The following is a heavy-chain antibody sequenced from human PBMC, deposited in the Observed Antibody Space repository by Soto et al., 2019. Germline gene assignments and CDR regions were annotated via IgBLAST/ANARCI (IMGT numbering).Heavy chain of an antibody. CDR3: ARGGSWGFDY. CDR1: GYIFSNHH. D-gene: IGHD3-16*01. CDR2: INPSGGST. J-gene: IGHJ4*02. V-gene: IGHV1-46*03. Sequence: QVQLVQSGAEVKKPGASVRVSCQASGYIFSNHHIQWLRQAPGQGLEWMGIINPSGGSTNYAQKFQVRVTMTRDTSTTTVYMELSSLSSEDTAVYFCARGGSWGFDYWGQGTLVTVSS.